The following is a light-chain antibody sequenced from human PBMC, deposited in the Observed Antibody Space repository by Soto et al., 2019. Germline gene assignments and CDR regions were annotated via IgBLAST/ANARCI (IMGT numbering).Light chain of an antibody. J-gene: IGLJ3*02. Sequence: QSVLTQPPSASGTPGQRVTISCSGSSSNIGSEYVVWYQHLPGTAPNLLIYRNNHRPSGVPDRFAGSKSGTSASLAISGLRSEDEADYYCAARDDSLSGHWVFGGGTQLTVL. V-gene: IGLV1-47*01. CDR3: AARDDSLSGHWV. CDR2: RNN. CDR1: SSNIGSEY.